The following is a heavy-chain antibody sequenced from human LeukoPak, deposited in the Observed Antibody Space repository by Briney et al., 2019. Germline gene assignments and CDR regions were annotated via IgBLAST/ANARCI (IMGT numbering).Heavy chain of an antibody. J-gene: IGHJ6*03. D-gene: IGHD3-3*01. V-gene: IGHV7-4-1*02. CDR1: GYTFTSYA. CDR2: INTNTGNP. Sequence: GASVKVSCKASGYTFTSYAMNWVRQAPGQGLEWMGWINTNTGNPTYAQGFTGRFVFSLDTSVSTAYLQISSLKAEDTAVYYCARAMWGYDFWSGHPGYYYMDVWGKGTTVTVSS. CDR3: ARAMWGYDFWSGHPGYYYMDV.